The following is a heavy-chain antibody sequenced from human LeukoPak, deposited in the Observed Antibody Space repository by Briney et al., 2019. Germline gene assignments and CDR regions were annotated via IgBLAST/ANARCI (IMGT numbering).Heavy chain of an antibody. CDR2: ISYDGSNK. V-gene: IGHV3-30*18. Sequence: PGRSLRLSCAASGFTFSSYGMHWVRQAPGKGLEWVAVISYDGSNKYYADSVKGRFTISRDNSKNTLYLQMNSLRAEDTAVYYCAKDSWEYSSSWSDYWGQGTLVTASS. CDR1: GFTFSSYG. J-gene: IGHJ4*02. D-gene: IGHD6-13*01. CDR3: AKDSWEYSSSWSDY.